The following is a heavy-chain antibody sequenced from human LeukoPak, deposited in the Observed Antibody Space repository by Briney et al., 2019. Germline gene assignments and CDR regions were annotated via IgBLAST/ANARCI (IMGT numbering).Heavy chain of an antibody. CDR1: GFTFSSYG. J-gene: IGHJ4*02. CDR2: ISYDGSNK. D-gene: IGHD2-21*02. V-gene: IGHV3-30*18. CDR3: AKGGLALAYCGGDCYFFDY. Sequence: GGSLRLSCAAPGFTFSSYGMHWVRQAPGKGLEWVAVISYDGSNKYYADSVKGRLTISRDNSKNTLYLQMNSLRAEDTAVYYCAKGGLALAYCGGDCYFFDYWGQGTLVTVSS.